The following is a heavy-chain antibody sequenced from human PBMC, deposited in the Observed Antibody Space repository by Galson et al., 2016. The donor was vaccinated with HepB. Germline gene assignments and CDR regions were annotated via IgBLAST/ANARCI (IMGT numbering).Heavy chain of an antibody. Sequence: SLRLSCAASGFTFSTYGMHWVRQVPGKGLEWVAVISYDGDTKYHADFVKGRFTISRDNSKNTLYLQMHRLRFEDTAVYYCASDPRQWQRGYNYGFEYWGQGTLVSVSS. CDR3: ASDPRQWQRGYNYGFEY. D-gene: IGHD5-18*01. CDR1: GFTFSTYG. V-gene: IGHV3-30*03. J-gene: IGHJ4*02. CDR2: ISYDGDTK.